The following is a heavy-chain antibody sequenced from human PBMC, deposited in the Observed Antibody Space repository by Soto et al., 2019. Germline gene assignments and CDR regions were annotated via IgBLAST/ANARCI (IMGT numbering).Heavy chain of an antibody. J-gene: IGHJ4*02. Sequence: SSETLSLTCAVSGYSISSGYYWGWIRQPPGKGLEWIGSIYHSGSTYYNPSLKSRVTISVDTSKNQFSLKLSSVTAADTAVYYCARDYGSGSFDYWGQGTLVTVSS. CDR3: ARDYGSGSFDY. V-gene: IGHV4-38-2*02. D-gene: IGHD3-10*01. CDR1: GYSISSGYY. CDR2: IYHSGST.